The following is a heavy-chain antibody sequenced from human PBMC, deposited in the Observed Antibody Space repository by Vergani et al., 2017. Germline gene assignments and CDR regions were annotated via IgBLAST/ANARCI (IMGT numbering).Heavy chain of an antibody. CDR3: ARDMVRGVIPLNYGMDV. CDR2: IIPIFGTA. J-gene: IGHJ6*04. CDR1: GGTFSSYA. Sequence: QVQLVQSGAEVKKPGSSVKVSCKASGGTFSSYAISWVRQAPGQGLEWMGGIIPIFGTANYAQKFQGRVTMTEETSTDTAYMELSSLRSEDSAVYYCARDMVRGVIPLNYGMDVWCKGTTVTVSS. V-gene: IGHV1-69*14. D-gene: IGHD3-10*01.